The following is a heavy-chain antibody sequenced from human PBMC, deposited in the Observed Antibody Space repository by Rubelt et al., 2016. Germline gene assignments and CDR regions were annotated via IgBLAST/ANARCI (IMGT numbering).Heavy chain of an antibody. CDR3: ARHPGAATKVDY. J-gene: IGHJ4*02. Sequence: QVQLQESGPGLVKPSETLSLTCTVSGGSISSYYWSWIRQPPGKGLEWIGYIYYSGSTNYNPSLKSRVTISVETSKNQFSRKLSSVTAADTAVYYCARHPGAATKVDYWGQGTLVTVSS. V-gene: IGHV4-59*08. D-gene: IGHD6-13*01. CDR1: GGSISSYY. CDR2: IYYSGST.